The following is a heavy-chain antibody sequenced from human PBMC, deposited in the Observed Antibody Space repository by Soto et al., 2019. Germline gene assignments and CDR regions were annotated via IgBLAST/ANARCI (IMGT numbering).Heavy chain of an antibody. J-gene: IGHJ4*02. Sequence: QVKMVQSGAEVKKPGSSVKVSCKASGDTFTTNSLNWVRQAHGQGLEWMGGIIPVVGTTKYAQKYQDRVTSTGDKSTNTAYMELSSLRSDDTAVYYCARGLLYATTDFDYWGQGTPVTVSS. V-gene: IGHV1-69*06. CDR2: IIPVVGTT. D-gene: IGHD2-8*01. CDR3: ARGLLYATTDFDY. CDR1: GDTFTTNS.